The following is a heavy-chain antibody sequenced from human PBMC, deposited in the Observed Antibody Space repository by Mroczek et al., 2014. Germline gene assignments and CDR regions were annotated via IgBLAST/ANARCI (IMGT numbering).Heavy chain of an antibody. CDR2: IWYDGSNK. CDR3: ARSQDIVVVGGAEYFDY. V-gene: IGHV3-33*01. D-gene: IGHD2-15*01. Sequence: ESGGRRGPASGGPVRLSCAASGFTFSSYGMHWVRQAPGKGLEWVAVIWYDGSNKYYADSVKGRFTISRDNSKNTLYLQMNSLRAEDTAVYYCARSQDIVVVGGAEYFDYWGQGTLVTVSS. CDR1: GFTFSSYG. J-gene: IGHJ4*02.